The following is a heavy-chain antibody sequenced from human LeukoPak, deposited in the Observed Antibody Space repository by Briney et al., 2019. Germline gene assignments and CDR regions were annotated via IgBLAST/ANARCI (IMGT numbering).Heavy chain of an antibody. CDR3: ARDEGYGGNPGGFDY. J-gene: IGHJ4*02. Sequence: SSETLSLTCTVSGGSISSYYWSWIRQPPGKGLEWIGYIYYSGSTNYNPSLKSRVTISVDTSKNQFSLKLSSVTAADTAVYYCARDEGYGGNPGGFDYWGQGTLVTASS. CDR2: IYYSGST. D-gene: IGHD4-23*01. V-gene: IGHV4-59*01. CDR1: GGSISSYY.